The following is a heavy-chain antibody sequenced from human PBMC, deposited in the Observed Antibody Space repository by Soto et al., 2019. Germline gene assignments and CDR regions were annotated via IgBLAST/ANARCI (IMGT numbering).Heavy chain of an antibody. CDR1: GFTFSTYA. J-gene: IGHJ4*02. Sequence: EVQLLDSGGGLVQPGGSLRLSCAASGFTFSTYAMSWVRQAPGKGLEWVSTISGSGDSSYYATSVKGRFTISRDNSRNTLDLQMNSLRVEDPAAYYCAKGGEGSCSQTSCLYFSDSWGQGTLVTVSS. CDR3: AKGGEGSCSQTSCLYFSDS. D-gene: IGHD2-15*01. CDR2: ISGSGDSS. V-gene: IGHV3-23*01.